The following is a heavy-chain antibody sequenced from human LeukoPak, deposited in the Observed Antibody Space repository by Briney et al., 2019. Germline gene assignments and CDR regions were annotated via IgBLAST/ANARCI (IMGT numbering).Heavy chain of an antibody. CDR2: ISNSGSIT. CDR1: GLTFSSSV. CDR3: AKGSF. V-gene: IGHV3-23*01. J-gene: IGHJ4*02. Sequence: GGSLRLSCAASGLTFSSSVMSCVRQAPGKGLEWVSGISNSGSITYYADSVKGRFTISRDNSKNMLYLQMNSLRAEDTAVYYCAKGSFWGQGTLVTVSS.